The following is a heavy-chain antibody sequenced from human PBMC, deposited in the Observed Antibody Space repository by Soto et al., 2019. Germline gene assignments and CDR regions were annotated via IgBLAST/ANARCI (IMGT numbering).Heavy chain of an antibody. V-gene: IGHV3-15*07. D-gene: IGHD1-26*01. CDR3: TTDSYTTTITLRFDY. Sequence: GGSLRLSCAASFLTFSNAWINWVRQTPGRGLEWVGRVTSKNDGGTTDFAAPVKGRFGMSREDSENLVYLEMNRLQTEATAMFFFTTDSYTTTITLRFDYWGHGTRVT. CDR2: VTSKNDGGTT. CDR1: FLTFSNAW. J-gene: IGHJ4*01.